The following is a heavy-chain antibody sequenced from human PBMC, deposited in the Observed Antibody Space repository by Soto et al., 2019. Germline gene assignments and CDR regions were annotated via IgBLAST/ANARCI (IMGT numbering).Heavy chain of an antibody. V-gene: IGHV3-30*03. CDR1: GFTFSSSG. Sequence: QVQLVESGGGVVQPGRSLRLSCAASGFTFSSSGMHWVRQAPGKGLEWVAVISYDGSNKYYADSVKGRFTISRDNSKNTLYRQMNSLRAEDTAVYYCARTTASGSYYFYPDCDYWGQGTLVTVSS. CDR2: ISYDGSNK. D-gene: IGHD1-26*01. J-gene: IGHJ4*02. CDR3: ARTTASGSYYFYPDCDY.